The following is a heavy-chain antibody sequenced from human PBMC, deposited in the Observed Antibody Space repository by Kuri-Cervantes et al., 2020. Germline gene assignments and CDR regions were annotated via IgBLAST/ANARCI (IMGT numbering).Heavy chain of an antibody. J-gene: IGHJ5*02. V-gene: IGHV4-38-2*01. CDR2: IYHSGST. CDR1: GYSISSGYY. CDR3: ARAALLRYFDWLNWFDP. Sequence: QTLSLTCAVSGYSISSGYYWGWVRQPPGKGLEWIGNIYHSGSTYYNPPLKSRVTISVDKSKNQFSLKLSSVTAADTAVYYCARAALLRYFDWLNWFDPWGQGTLVTVSS. D-gene: IGHD3-9*01.